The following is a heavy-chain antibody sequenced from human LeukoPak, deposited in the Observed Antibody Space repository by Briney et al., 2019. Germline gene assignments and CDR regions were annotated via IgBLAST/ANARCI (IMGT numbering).Heavy chain of an antibody. CDR1: GGSMSSYY. V-gene: IGHV4-59*01. D-gene: IGHD3-22*01. CDR3: ARAGTPITMIVVESNWFDP. Sequence: SETLSLTCTVSGGSMSSYYWSWIRQPPGKGLEWIGNIYYSGSTNYNPSLKSRATMSVDTSKNQFSLKLSSVTAADTAVYYCARAGTPITMIVVESNWFDPWGQGTLVTVSS. J-gene: IGHJ5*02. CDR2: IYYSGST.